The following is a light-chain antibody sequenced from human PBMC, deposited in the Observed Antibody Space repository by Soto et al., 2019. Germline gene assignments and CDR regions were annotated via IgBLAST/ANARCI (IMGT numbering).Light chain of an antibody. CDR1: ENIDKW. Sequence: DIQMSQSPSTLSASVGDRVTITCRASENIDKWLAWYQQKPGRAPKLLIYDASTLESGVPSRFSGSGSGTEFTLTISSLQTEDFATYYCKQFNMLYTFGQGTKLEI. CDR3: KQFNMLYT. CDR2: DAS. J-gene: IGKJ2*01. V-gene: IGKV1-5*01.